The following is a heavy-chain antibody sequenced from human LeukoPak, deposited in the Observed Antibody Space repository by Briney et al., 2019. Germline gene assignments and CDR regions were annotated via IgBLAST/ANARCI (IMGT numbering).Heavy chain of an antibody. CDR1: GFTFSGCI. CDR3: AKDMIVGDMTTILHLPDY. J-gene: IGHJ4*02. Sequence: PGGSLRLSCAASGFTFSGCIMNWVRQAPGKGLEYVSAISGSAGTTYYTDSVKGRFTISRDNSKNTLYLQMNTLRAEDTAIYYCAKDMIVGDMTTILHLPDYWGQGTLVSVSS. CDR2: ISGSAGTT. D-gene: IGHD5-24*01. V-gene: IGHV3-23*01.